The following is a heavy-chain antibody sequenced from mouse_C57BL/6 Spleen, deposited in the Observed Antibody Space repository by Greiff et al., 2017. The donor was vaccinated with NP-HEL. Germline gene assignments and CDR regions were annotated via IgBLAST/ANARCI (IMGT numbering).Heavy chain of an antibody. J-gene: IGHJ2*01. CDR3: ARGADYYGSSFYYFDY. CDR1: GYAFSSYW. Sequence: QVQLQQSGAELVKPGASVKISCKASGYAFSSYWMNWVKQRPGKGLEWIGQIYPGDGDTNYNGKFKGKATLTADKSSSTAYMQLSSLTSEDSAVYFCARGADYYGSSFYYFDYWGQGTTLTVSS. V-gene: IGHV1-80*01. D-gene: IGHD1-1*01. CDR2: IYPGDGDT.